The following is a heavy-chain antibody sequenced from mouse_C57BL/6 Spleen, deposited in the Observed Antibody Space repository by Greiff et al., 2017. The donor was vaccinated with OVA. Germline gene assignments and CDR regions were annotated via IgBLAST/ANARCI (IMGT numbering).Heavy chain of an antibody. Sequence: DVQLVESEGGLVQPGSSMKLSCTASGFTFSDYYMAWVRQVPETGLEWVANINYDGSSTYYLDSLKSRFIISRDNAKNILYLQMSSLKSEDTATYYCARDGYYGSRGAMDYWGQGTSVTVSS. CDR2: INYDGSST. CDR1: GFTFSDYY. CDR3: ARDGYYGSRGAMDY. V-gene: IGHV5-16*01. D-gene: IGHD1-1*01. J-gene: IGHJ4*01.